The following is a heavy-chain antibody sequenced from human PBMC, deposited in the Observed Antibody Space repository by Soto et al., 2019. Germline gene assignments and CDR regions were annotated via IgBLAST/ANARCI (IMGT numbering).Heavy chain of an antibody. CDR1: GFTFSSYG. V-gene: IGHV3-30*18. CDR3: AKDTIAAADTNWFDP. D-gene: IGHD6-13*01. CDR2: ISYDGSNK. J-gene: IGHJ5*02. Sequence: PGGSLRLSCAASGFTFSSYGMHWVRQAPGKGLEWVTVISYDGSNKYYADSVKGRFTISRDNSKNTLYLQMNSLRAEDTAVYYCAKDTIAAADTNWFDPWGQGTL.